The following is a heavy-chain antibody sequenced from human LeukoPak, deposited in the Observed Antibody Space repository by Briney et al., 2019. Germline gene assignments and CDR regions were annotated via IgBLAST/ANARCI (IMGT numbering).Heavy chain of an antibody. CDR2: IYLRGNT. CDR3: ARQNSVEDPWQWLPTAGNWFDP. V-gene: IGHV4-4*02. Sequence: PSETLSLTCAISGGSISSSNWWTWVRQPPGKGLEWVGEIYLRGNTNYNPSLESRAIISLDTSKNQFSLKLSSVTAADTAVYYCARQNSVEDPWQWLPTAGNWFDPWGQGTLVTVSS. D-gene: IGHD6-19*01. CDR1: GGSISSSNW. J-gene: IGHJ5*02.